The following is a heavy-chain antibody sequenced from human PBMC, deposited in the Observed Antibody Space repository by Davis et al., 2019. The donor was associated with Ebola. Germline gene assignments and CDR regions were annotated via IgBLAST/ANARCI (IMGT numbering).Heavy chain of an antibody. CDR3: ARDPAAASYYYGMDV. V-gene: IGHV3-21*01. J-gene: IGHJ6*02. D-gene: IGHD6-13*01. CDR2: ISSSSSYI. Sequence: SLKISCAASGFTFSSYSMNWLRQAPGKGLEWVSSISSSSSYIYYADSVKGRFTITRDNAKNSLYLQMNSLRAEDTAVYYRARDPAAASYYYGMDVWGQGTTVTVSS. CDR1: GFTFSSYS.